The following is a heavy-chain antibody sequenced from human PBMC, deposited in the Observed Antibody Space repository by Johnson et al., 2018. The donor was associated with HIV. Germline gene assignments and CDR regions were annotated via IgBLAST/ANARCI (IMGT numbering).Heavy chain of an antibody. J-gene: IGHJ3*02. CDR2: ISSSGSTI. V-gene: IGHV3-11*04. Sequence: QVQLVESGGGLVQPGGSLRLSCAASNFTFKDYYMSWIRQAPGKGLEWVSYISSSGSTIYHADPVKGRFTISRDNSNKTVYLQMNSLGPEDTAVYYCAKPPSMGADAFDIWGQGTMVTVSS. D-gene: IGHD3-16*01. CDR3: AKPPSMGADAFDI. CDR1: NFTFKDYY.